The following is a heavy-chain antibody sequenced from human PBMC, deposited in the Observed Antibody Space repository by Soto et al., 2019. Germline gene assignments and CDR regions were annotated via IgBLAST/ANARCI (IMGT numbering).Heavy chain of an antibody. CDR2: ISYDGSSK. CDR1: GFTFSNYA. CDR3: ASEPAYYYDSSGYSVPFGY. V-gene: IGHV3-30-3*01. J-gene: IGHJ4*02. Sequence: QVQLVESGGGVVQPGRSLRLSCAASGFTFSNYAMHWVRQAPGKGLEWVAVISYDGSSKYYADSVKGRFTIARDNSKNTLYLQMNSLRAEDTAVYYCASEPAYYYDSSGYSVPFGYWGQGTLVTVSS. D-gene: IGHD3-22*01.